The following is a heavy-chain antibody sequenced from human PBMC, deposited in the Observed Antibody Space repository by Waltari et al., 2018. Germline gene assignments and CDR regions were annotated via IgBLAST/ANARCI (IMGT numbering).Heavy chain of an antibody. D-gene: IGHD1-26*01. CDR1: GYSISSGYY. J-gene: IGHJ3*02. Sequence: QVQLQESGPGLVKPSETLSLTCAVSGYSISSGYYWGWIRQPPGKGLEWIGSIYHSGSTYYNPSLKSRVTISVDTSKNQFSLKLSSVTAADAAVYYCARLPGTFDIWGQGTMVTVSS. V-gene: IGHV4-38-2*01. CDR2: IYHSGST. CDR3: ARLPGTFDI.